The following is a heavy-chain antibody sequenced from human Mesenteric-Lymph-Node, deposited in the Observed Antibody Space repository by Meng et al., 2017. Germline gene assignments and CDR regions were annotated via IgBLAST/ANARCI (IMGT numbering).Heavy chain of an antibody. D-gene: IGHD1-20*01. Sequence: ASVKVSCKTSAYTLTDNYLYWVRQAPGQGLEWIGWIKPNNGDTDFAQKFQGRVTMTWDTSISTAYMDMSSLRSDDTAVYYCARDGDSTNWYEIDYWGQGTLVTVSS. J-gene: IGHJ4*02. V-gene: IGHV1-2*02. CDR3: ARDGDSTNWYEIDY. CDR1: AYTLTDNY. CDR2: IKPNNGDT.